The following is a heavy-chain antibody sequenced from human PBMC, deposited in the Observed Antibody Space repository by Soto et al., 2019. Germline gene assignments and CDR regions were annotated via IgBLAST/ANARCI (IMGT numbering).Heavy chain of an antibody. V-gene: IGHV3-23*01. CDR2: LSGSGGST. CDR1: GFTFSNYA. CDR3: AKDTGPVATPLFDP. J-gene: IGHJ5*02. D-gene: IGHD2-15*01. Sequence: EVQLLESGGGLVQPGGSLRLSCAASGFTFSNYAMSWVRQAPGKGLEWVSTLSGSGGSTYYADSVKGRFTISRDNSKNTLYLQMNSLRAEDTAVYYCAKDTGPVATPLFDPWGQGTLVTVSS.